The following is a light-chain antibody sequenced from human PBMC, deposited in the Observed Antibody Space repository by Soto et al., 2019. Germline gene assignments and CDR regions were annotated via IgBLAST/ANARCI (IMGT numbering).Light chain of an antibody. CDR2: KAS. CDR3: QNFNSYPWT. CDR1: QSISSW. Sequence: DIQMTQSPSTLSASVGYIVTSTCRSSQSISSWLAWYQQKPGKAPKLLINKASSLESGVPSRFSGSGSGTEFTLAISSLQPDDFATYYCQNFNSYPWTFGQGTKVDIK. V-gene: IGKV1-5*03. J-gene: IGKJ1*01.